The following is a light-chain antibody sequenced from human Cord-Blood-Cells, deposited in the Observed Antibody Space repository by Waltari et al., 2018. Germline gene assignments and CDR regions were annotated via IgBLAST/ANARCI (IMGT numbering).Light chain of an antibody. CDR1: QGISSA. CDR3: QQFNSYPYT. J-gene: IGKJ2*01. CDR2: DAS. V-gene: IGKV1-13*02. Sequence: AIQLTQSPSSLSASVGDRVTITCRTSQGISSALAWYQQKPGKAPKLLIYDASSLERGVPSRFSGSGSGTDFTLTISSLQPEDFATYYCQQFNSYPYTFGQGTKLEIK.